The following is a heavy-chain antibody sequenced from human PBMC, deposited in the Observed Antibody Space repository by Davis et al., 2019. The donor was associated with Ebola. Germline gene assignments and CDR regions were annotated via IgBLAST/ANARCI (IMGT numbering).Heavy chain of an antibody. Sequence: PGGSLRLSCAASGFTFSSYAMNWVRQAPGKGLEWVSTISGSGSDTYYADSVRGRFTIARDNSKNRLYLQMNSLRAEDTAVYYCAKASERDWLRMPLDYWGQGTLVTVSS. CDR2: ISGSGSDT. D-gene: IGHD5-12*01. CDR3: AKASERDWLRMPLDY. J-gene: IGHJ4*02. CDR1: GFTFSSYA. V-gene: IGHV3-23*01.